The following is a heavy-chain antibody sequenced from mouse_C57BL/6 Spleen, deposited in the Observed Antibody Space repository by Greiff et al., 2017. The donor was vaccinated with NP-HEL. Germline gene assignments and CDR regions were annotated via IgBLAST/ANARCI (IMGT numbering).Heavy chain of an antibody. CDR1: GFTFSSYG. V-gene: IGHV5-6*01. D-gene: IGHD1-1*01. Sequence: EVKLVESGGDLVKPGGSLKLSCAASGFTFSSYGMSWVRQTPDKRLEWVATISSGGSYTYYPDSVKGRFTISRDNAKNTLYLQMSSLKSEDTAMYYCARQNYYGSSYVYFDVWGTGTTVTVSS. CDR2: ISSGGSYT. CDR3: ARQNYYGSSYVYFDV. J-gene: IGHJ1*03.